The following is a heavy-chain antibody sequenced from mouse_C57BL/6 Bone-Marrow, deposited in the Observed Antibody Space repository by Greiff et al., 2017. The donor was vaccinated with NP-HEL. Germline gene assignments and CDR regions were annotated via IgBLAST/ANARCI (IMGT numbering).Heavy chain of an antibody. J-gene: IGHJ4*01. CDR2: IYPGSGST. Sequence: VKLQESGAELVKPGASVKMSCKASGYTFTSYWITWVKQRPGQGLEWIGDIYPGSGSTNYNEKFKSKATLTVDTSSSTAYMQLSSLTSEDSAVYYCARRGLLYAMDYWGQGTSVTVSS. CDR3: ARRGLLYAMDY. D-gene: IGHD1-1*01. V-gene: IGHV1-55*01. CDR1: GYTFTSYW.